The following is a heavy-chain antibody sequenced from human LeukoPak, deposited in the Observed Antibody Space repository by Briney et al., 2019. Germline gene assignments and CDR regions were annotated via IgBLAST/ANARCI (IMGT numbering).Heavy chain of an antibody. CDR3: ANGRDGYNYGYFDY. Sequence: PGGSLRLSCAASGFTFSSYAMSWVRQAPGKGLEWVSAISGSGGSTYYADSVKGRFTISRDNSKNTLCLQMNSLRAEDTAVYYCANGRDGYNYGYFDYWGQGTLVTVSS. V-gene: IGHV3-23*01. D-gene: IGHD5-12*01. J-gene: IGHJ4*02. CDR2: ISGSGGST. CDR1: GFTFSSYA.